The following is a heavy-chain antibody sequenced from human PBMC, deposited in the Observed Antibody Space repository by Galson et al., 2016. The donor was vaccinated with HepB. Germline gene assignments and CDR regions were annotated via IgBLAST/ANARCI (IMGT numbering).Heavy chain of an antibody. D-gene: IGHD2-15*01. CDR3: AMADSGFDY. J-gene: IGHJ4*02. V-gene: IGHV3-21*01. CDR2: ISSSSTYI. CDR1: GFIFRSYA. Sequence: SLRLSRAASGFIFRSYAMNWVRQARVKGREWVSSISSSSTYIYYADSAKGRVTISRDNATTSLYLQMNSRRAEDTAVYYCAMADSGFDYWGQGTLVTVSS.